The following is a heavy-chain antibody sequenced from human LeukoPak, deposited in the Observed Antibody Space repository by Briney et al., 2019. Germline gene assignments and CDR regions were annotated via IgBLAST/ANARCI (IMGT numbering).Heavy chain of an antibody. CDR3: ATIGSSWLSAIHY. CDR1: GFTFSDYY. D-gene: IGHD6-13*01. V-gene: IGHV3-11*01. Sequence: MTGGSLRLSCAASGFTFSDYYMSWIRQAPGKGLEWVSYISSSGSTIYYADSVKGRFTISRDNSKNTLYLQMNSLRAEDTAVYYCATIGSSWLSAIHYWGQGTLVTVSS. CDR2: ISSSGSTI. J-gene: IGHJ4*02.